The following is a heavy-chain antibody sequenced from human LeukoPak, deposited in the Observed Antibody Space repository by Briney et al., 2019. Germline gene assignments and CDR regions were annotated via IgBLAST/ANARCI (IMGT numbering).Heavy chain of an antibody. CDR2: IHYSGST. Sequence: MASETLSLTCTVSGGSISSSSYYWGWIRQPPGKGLEWIGSIHYSGSTYYNPSLKSRVTISVDTSKNQFSLKLSSVTAADTAVYYCARRVVVAATMIDYWGQGTLVTVSS. D-gene: IGHD2-15*01. J-gene: IGHJ4*02. CDR3: ARRVVVAATMIDY. CDR1: GGSISSSSYY. V-gene: IGHV4-39*01.